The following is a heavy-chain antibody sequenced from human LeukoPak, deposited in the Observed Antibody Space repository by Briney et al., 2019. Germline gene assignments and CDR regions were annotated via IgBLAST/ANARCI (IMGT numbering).Heavy chain of an antibody. CDR3: AKDRQGPTVVAPFDS. D-gene: IGHD3-22*01. V-gene: IGHV3-23*01. CDR1: GCTFSSYA. Sequence: GGSLRLSCAASGCTFSSYAMNWVRQPPAKGVEGVGGISGSGGSTYNADSVKGRFTISRDNSKNRLYLQMNGLRADDTAVYYCAKDRQGPTVVAPFDSWGQGTLVTVSS. J-gene: IGHJ4*02. CDR2: ISGSGGST.